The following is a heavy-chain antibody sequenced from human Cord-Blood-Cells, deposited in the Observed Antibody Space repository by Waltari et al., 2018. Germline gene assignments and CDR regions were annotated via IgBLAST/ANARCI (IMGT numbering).Heavy chain of an antibody. CDR2: IYHSGST. CDR3: ARVVKDSGSYYVPTNGRKTNWFDP. D-gene: IGHD1-26*01. J-gene: IGHJ5*02. Sequence: QVQLQESGPGLVKPSETLSLTCAVSGYSISSGYYWGWIRQPPGKGLEWIGSIYHSGSTYYNPSLKSRVTISVDTSKNQFSLKLSSVTAADTAVYYCARVVKDSGSYYVPTNGRKTNWFDPWGQGTLVTVSS. V-gene: IGHV4-38-2*01. CDR1: GYSISSGYY.